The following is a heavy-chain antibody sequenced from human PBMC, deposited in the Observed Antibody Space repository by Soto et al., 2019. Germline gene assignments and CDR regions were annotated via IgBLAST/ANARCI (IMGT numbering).Heavy chain of an antibody. D-gene: IGHD1-26*01. J-gene: IGHJ5*02. Sequence: SETLSLTCTVSGGSISSYYWSWIRQPPGKGLEWIGYIYYSGSTNYNPSLKSRVTISVDTSKNQFSLKLSSVTAADTAVYYCARVWEGPDNGFDHWGQGTLVAVS. V-gene: IGHV4-59*01. CDR2: IYYSGST. CDR1: GGSISSYY. CDR3: ARVWEGPDNGFDH.